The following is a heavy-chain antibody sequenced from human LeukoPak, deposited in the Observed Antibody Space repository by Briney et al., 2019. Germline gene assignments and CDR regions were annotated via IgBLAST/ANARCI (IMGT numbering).Heavy chain of an antibody. J-gene: IGHJ2*01. Sequence: SETLSLTCTVSGGSISSYYWSWIRKPPGKGLEWIGYIYYSGSTNYNPSLKSRVTISVDTSKNQFSLKLSSVTAADTAVYYCASPAVAGTRYFDLWGRGTLVTVSS. D-gene: IGHD6-19*01. CDR2: IYYSGST. V-gene: IGHV4-59*01. CDR3: ASPAVAGTRYFDL. CDR1: GGSISSYY.